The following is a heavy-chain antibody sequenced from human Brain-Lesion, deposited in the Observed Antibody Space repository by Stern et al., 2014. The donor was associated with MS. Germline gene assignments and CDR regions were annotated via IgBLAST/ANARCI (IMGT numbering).Heavy chain of an antibody. Sequence: EVQLVESGGGLVKPGGSLRLSCAASGFTFSSYTMNWVRQAPGKGLERVSSINRGRDYIYSADSVKGRFTISRDNAKNSLYLQMNSLRAEDTALYYCARVETPLADFYYYYGMDVWGQGTTVTVSS. CDR3: ARVETPLADFYYYYGMDV. D-gene: IGHD5-18*01. J-gene: IGHJ6*02. V-gene: IGHV3-21*01. CDR1: GFTFSSYT. CDR2: INRGRDYI.